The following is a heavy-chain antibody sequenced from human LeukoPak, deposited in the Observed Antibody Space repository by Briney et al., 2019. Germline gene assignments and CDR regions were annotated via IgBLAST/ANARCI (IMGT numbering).Heavy chain of an antibody. CDR2: IRYDGSNK. CDR1: GFTFSSYG. J-gene: IGHJ6*03. Sequence: GGSLRLSCAASGFTFSSYGMHWVRQAPGKGLEWVAFIRYDGSNKYYADSVKGRFTISRDNSKNTLYLQMNGLRAEDTAVYYCARKPHTAMVVRYYYYYMDVWGKGTTVTVSS. V-gene: IGHV3-30*02. CDR3: ARKPHTAMVVRYYYYYMDV. D-gene: IGHD5-18*01.